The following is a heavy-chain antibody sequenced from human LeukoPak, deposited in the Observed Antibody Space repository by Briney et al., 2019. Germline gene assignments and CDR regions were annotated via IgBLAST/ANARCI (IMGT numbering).Heavy chain of an antibody. D-gene: IGHD3-22*01. J-gene: IGHJ4*02. CDR1: GGSIRSGGDY. Sequence: SQTLSLTCTVSGGSIRSGGDYWSWIRQHPGKGLEWIGYIHYSESTYYNPSLRSRVTISVDTSKNQFSLKLSSVTAADTAVYYCARRYYYDSSGYYAFDYWGQGTLVTVSS. CDR2: IHYSEST. V-gene: IGHV4-31*03. CDR3: ARRYYYDSSGYYAFDY.